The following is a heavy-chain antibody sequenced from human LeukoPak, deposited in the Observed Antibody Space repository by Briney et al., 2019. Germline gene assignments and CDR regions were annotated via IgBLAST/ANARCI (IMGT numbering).Heavy chain of an antibody. CDR1: GYTFTGYY. CDR2: INPNSGGT. J-gene: IGHJ5*02. Sequence: VASVNVSCKASGYTFTGYYMHWVRQAPGQGLEWMGWINPNSGGTNYAQKFQGRVTMTRDTSINTAYMEVSRLRSDDTAVYYCARDASRGPAGRTNWFDPWGQGTPVIVSS. V-gene: IGHV1-2*02. D-gene: IGHD6-19*01. CDR3: ARDASRGPAGRTNWFDP.